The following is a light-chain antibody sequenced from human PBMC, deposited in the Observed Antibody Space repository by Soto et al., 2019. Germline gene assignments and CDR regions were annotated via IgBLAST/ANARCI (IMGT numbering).Light chain of an antibody. CDR2: DAS. Sequence: EFVLTQSPGTLSLSPGERATLSCRASQTVRNNYLAWYRQKPGQAXXLLIYDASSRATGIPDRFSGGVSGTDFTLTIRRLEPEDFAVYYGQQYNNWPPITFGQGTRLEIK. V-gene: IGKV3-20*01. CDR1: QTVRNNY. J-gene: IGKJ5*01. CDR3: QQYNNWPPIT.